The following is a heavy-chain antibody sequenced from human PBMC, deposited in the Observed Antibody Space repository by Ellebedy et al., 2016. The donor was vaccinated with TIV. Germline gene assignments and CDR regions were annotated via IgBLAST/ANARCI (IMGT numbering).Heavy chain of an antibody. CDR1: GGIFRSNA. V-gene: IGHV1-69*13. D-gene: IGHD5-12*01. CDR3: ARYSGYHFRGNYFDY. J-gene: IGHJ4*02. Sequence: AASVKVSCKASGGIFRSNAFSWVRQAPGHGLEWIGGIVAVFGTTTYAQKFQGRVTITADESTSAVYMELSGLTADDTAVYYCARYSGYHFRGNYFDYWGQGTLVTVSS. CDR2: IVAVFGTT.